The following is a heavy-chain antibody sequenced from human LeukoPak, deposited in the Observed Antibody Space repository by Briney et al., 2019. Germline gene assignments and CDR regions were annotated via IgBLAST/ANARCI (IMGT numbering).Heavy chain of an antibody. V-gene: IGHV3-21*01. Sequence: GGSLGLSCAASGFTFSSYSMNWVRQAPGKGLEWVSSISSSSSYIYYADSVKGRFTISRDNAKNSLYLQMNSLRAEDTAVYYCARANRYDLYFDYWGQGTLVTVSS. J-gene: IGHJ4*02. CDR1: GFTFSSYS. D-gene: IGHD5-12*01. CDR3: ARANRYDLYFDY. CDR2: ISSSSSYI.